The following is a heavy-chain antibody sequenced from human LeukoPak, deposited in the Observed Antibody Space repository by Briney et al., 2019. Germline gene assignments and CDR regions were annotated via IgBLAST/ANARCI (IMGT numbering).Heavy chain of an antibody. J-gene: IGHJ4*02. CDR3: ARYASSSRLFDK. CDR1: GDSISSNY. D-gene: IGHD6-6*01. CDR2: IYSSGNT. V-gene: IGHV4-4*07. Sequence: SETLSLTCTVSGDSISSNYWSWTRQPAGKGMEWIGCIYSSGNTKYNPSLNSRVTMSLDMPKNQFSLKLSSVTAADTAVYYCARYASSSRLFDKWGQGTLVTVSS.